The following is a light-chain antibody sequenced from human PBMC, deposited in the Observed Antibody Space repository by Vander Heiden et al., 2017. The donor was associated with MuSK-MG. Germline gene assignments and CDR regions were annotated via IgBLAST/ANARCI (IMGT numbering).Light chain of an antibody. CDR3: QQYRTPPLT. V-gene: IGKV1-33*01. J-gene: IGKJ4*01. CDR1: QDINTY. Sequence: DIQMTQSPSSLSASVGDRVTITCQASQDINTYLNWYHQKPGKAPKLLIFDASNLERGVPSRFSGSGSGTDFTLSISRLQPEDIATDYCQQYRTPPLTFGGGTKVEIK. CDR2: DAS.